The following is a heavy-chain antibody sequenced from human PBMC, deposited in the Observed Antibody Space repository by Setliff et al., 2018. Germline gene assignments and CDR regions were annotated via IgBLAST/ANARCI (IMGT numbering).Heavy chain of an antibody. CDR3: ARLYHKENSADFRRAPFDV. Sequence: ASETLSLTCKVSGDSIIGYYWSWIRQSPGKGLDWIGYVSSSGSPNYSPSFKSRVTMSIDTSKNQFSLKLSSVTASDTAVYYCARLYHKENSADFRRAPFDVWGQGIMVTVSS. V-gene: IGHV4-59*01. CDR1: GDSIIGYY. D-gene: IGHD2-21*01. CDR2: VSSSGSP. J-gene: IGHJ3*01.